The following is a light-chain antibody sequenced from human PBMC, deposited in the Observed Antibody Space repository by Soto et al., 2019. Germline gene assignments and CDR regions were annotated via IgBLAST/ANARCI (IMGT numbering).Light chain of an antibody. CDR1: SGHSSYA. V-gene: IGLV4-69*01. Sequence: QSVLTQSPSASASLGGSVKLTWTLSSGHSSYAIAWHQQQPEKGPRYLLKVNIDGSHSKGDGIPDRFSGSSSGAERYLTISSLQSEDEADYYCQAWGAGIRVFGGGTKLTVL. J-gene: IGLJ3*02. CDR3: QAWGAGIRV. CDR2: VNIDGSH.